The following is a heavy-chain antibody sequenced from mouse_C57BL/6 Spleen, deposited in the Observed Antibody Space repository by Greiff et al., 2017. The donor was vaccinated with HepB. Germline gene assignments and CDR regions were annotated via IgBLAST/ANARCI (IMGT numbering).Heavy chain of an antibody. D-gene: IGHD2-4*01. CDR2: IHPNSGST. CDR3: ARREMDYDGGYAMDY. CDR1: GYTFTSYW. V-gene: IGHV1-64*01. J-gene: IGHJ4*01. Sequence: VQLQQPGAELVKPGASVKLSCKASGYTFTSYWMHWVKQRPGQGLEWIGMIHPNSGSTNYNEKFKSKATLTVDKSSSTAYMQLSSLTSEDSAVYYCARREMDYDGGYAMDYWGQGTSVTVSS.